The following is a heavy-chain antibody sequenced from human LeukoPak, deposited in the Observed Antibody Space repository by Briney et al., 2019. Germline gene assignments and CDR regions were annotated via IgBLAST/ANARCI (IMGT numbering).Heavy chain of an antibody. CDR3: AKDFDLGDIVVVPAAVDY. CDR2: ISSSSSYI. V-gene: IGHV3-21*04. D-gene: IGHD2-2*01. J-gene: IGHJ4*02. CDR1: GFTFSSYS. Sequence: GGSLRLSCAASGFTFSSYSMNWVRQAPGKGLEWVSSISSSSSYIYYADSVKGRFTISRDNSKNTLYLQMNSLRAEDTAVYYCAKDFDLGDIVVVPAAVDYWGQGTLVTVSS.